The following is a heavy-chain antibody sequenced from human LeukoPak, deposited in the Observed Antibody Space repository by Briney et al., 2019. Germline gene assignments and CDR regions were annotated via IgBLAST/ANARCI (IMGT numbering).Heavy chain of an antibody. Sequence: PGGSLRLSCVASGFTLSTYRLNWVRQAPGKGLEWVSSISRSSDYMYYANSVKGRFTISRDNAKNSLYLQMNSLRAEDTAVYYCARADCGGDCPPYYYYMDVWGKGTTVTVAS. CDR1: GFTLSTYR. J-gene: IGHJ6*03. CDR2: ISRSSDYM. CDR3: ARADCGGDCPPYYYYMDV. V-gene: IGHV3-21*01. D-gene: IGHD2-21*01.